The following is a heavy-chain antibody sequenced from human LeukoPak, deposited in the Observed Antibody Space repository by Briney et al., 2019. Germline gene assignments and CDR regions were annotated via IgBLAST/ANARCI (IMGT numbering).Heavy chain of an antibody. J-gene: IGHJ4*02. CDR2: ISSGADTT. CDR3: AKDLEQSYSGWSTSYDG. Sequence: GGSLRLSCAASGFTFSNYALSWVRQVPGKRLEWVSAISSGADTTGYADSVKGRFTISRDNSKSTIYLQMNSLRAEDTAVYYCAKDLEQSYSGWSTSYDGWGQGTLGTVSS. CDR1: GFTFSNYA. V-gene: IGHV3-23*01. D-gene: IGHD6-19*01.